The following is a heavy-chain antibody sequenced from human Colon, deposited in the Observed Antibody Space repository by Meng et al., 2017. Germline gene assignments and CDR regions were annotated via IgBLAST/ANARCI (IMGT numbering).Heavy chain of an antibody. CDR2: IGYSGTI. CDR1: GGSTTSTSYS. J-gene: IGHJ4*02. Sequence: QLQLQESGPGLVQPSETLSLTCTFSGGSTTSTSYSWDWLRQSPANGLEWIGTIGYSGTIVYNPSLSSRVTMTLDTSKNQFSLKLSSVTAPDTAVYYCARRVHDGSGHHYFDYWGQGTLVTVSS. CDR3: ARRVHDGSGHHYFDY. V-gene: IGHV4-39*01. D-gene: IGHD3-22*01.